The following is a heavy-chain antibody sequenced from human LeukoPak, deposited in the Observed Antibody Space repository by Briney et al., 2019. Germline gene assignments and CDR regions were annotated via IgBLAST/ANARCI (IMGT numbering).Heavy chain of an antibody. J-gene: IGHJ4*02. D-gene: IGHD2-15*01. Sequence: PGGSLRLSCAASGFTFSSYSMNWVRQAPGKGLEWVSSISSSSSYIYYADSVKGRFTISRDNAKNSLYLQMNSLRAEDTAVYYCARDISRGGGPCSDYWGQGTLVTVSS. V-gene: IGHV3-21*01. CDR3: ARDISRGGGPCSDY. CDR1: GFTFSSYS. CDR2: ISSSSSYI.